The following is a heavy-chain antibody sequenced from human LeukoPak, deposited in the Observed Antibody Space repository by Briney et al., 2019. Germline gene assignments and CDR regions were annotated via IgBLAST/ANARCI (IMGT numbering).Heavy chain of an antibody. D-gene: IGHD3-22*01. J-gene: IGHJ4*02. V-gene: IGHV3-7*01. CDR3: ARGRGGYFYTLIDY. CDR2: IKQDETEK. CDR1: GFTFSNYW. Sequence: GGSLRLSCAASGFTFSNYWMNWVRQAPGKGLEWVANIKQDETEKYYVDSVKDRFTISRDNAKNSLYLQMNSLRAEDTAVYYCARGRGGYFYTLIDYWDQGILVTVSS.